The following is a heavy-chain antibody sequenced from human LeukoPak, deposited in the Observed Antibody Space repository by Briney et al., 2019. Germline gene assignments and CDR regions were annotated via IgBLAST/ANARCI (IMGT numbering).Heavy chain of an antibody. Sequence: SVKVSCKASGGTFSSYAISWVRQAPGQGLEWMGGIIPIFGTANYAQKFQGRVTITADESTSTAYMELSSLRSEDTAVYYCARSLRWQWLDFDYWGQGTLVAVSS. J-gene: IGHJ4*02. D-gene: IGHD5/OR15-5a*01. CDR2: IIPIFGTA. CDR3: ARSLRWQWLDFDY. CDR1: GGTFSSYA. V-gene: IGHV1-69*13.